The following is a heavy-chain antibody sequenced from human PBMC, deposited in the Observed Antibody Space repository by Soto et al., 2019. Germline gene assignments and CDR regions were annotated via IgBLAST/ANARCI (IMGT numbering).Heavy chain of an antibody. CDR3: ATTGHTYYYDSSGYYYFDY. CDR2: IDPSDSYT. V-gene: IGHV5-10-1*01. CDR1: GYSFTSYW. Sequence: GESLKISCKGSGYSFTSYWISWVRQMPGKGLEWMGRIDPSDSYTNYSPSFQGHVTISADKSISTAYLQWSSLKASDTAMYYCATTGHTYYYDSSGYYYFDYWGQGTLVTVSS. J-gene: IGHJ4*02. D-gene: IGHD3-22*01.